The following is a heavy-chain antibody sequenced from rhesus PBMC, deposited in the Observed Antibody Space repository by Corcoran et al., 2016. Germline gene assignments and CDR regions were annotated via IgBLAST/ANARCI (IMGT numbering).Heavy chain of an antibody. CDR3: ARGRWNNDPIYYFDY. Sequence: QVQLQESGPGVVQPSETLSLTCAVSGGSISGYYLWSWIRQPPGKGLEWLELSGYIYGGSGSTRYNPSLEERVTSSKDTSKNQFSRELSSVTAADPAVYYWARGRWNNDPIYYFDYWGQGVLGTVSS. J-gene: IGHJ4*01. V-gene: IGHV4S7*01. D-gene: IGHD1-20*01. CDR2: IYGGSGST. CDR1: GGSISGYYL.